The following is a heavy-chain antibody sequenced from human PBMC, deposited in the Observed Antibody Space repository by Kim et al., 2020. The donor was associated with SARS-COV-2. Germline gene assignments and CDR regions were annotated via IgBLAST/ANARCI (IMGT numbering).Heavy chain of an antibody. CDR2: SI. Sequence: SITYYPSLKSRVPRSVDTSKEQFSLHLTSVTAADPAGYYCARLAHGRFDSWGQGALVTVSS. J-gene: IGHJ4*02. V-gene: IGHV4-59*08. CDR3: ARLAHGRFDS. D-gene: IGHD5-12*01.